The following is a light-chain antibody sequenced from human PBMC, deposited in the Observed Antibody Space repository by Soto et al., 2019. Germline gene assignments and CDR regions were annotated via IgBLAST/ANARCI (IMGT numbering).Light chain of an antibody. Sequence: EIVLTQSPATLSLSPGERVTLSCGASQSVTRNYVAWYQQKPGLAPSLVMYAASTRATGIPDRFSGSGSGTDFTLTISRLEPEDFAVYYCQQYDRSPFTFGRGTKVDI. CDR3: QQYDRSPFT. CDR1: QSVTRNY. CDR2: AAS. V-gene: IGKV3D-20*01. J-gene: IGKJ3*01.